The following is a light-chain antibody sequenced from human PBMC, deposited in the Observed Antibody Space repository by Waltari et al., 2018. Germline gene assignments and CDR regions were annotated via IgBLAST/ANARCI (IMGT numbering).Light chain of an antibody. CDR1: QNIGNY. CDR2: YAA. Sequence: EIVLTQSPDFQSVTPKVKVTITCRASQNIGNYLHWLQQKPDQTPKLLSKYAAQPFAGVPSRCRGSGSGTDFTLTISGLEAEDAATYYCHQSSSLPYTFGQGTKVEIK. J-gene: IGKJ1*01. V-gene: IGKV6-21*01. CDR3: HQSSSLPYT.